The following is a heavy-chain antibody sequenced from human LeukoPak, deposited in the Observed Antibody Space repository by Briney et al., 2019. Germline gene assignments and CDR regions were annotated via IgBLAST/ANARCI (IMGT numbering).Heavy chain of an antibody. V-gene: IGHV4-61*02. D-gene: IGHD1-1*01. CDR3: ARGTSGSSRSRDDC. Sequence: SETLSLTCTVSGGSISSGSYYWSWIRQPAGKGLEWIGRIYTSGSTNYNPSLKSRVTMSVDTSKNQFSLKLSSVTAADTAVYYCARGTSGSSRSRDDCWGQGTLVTVSS. CDR2: IYTSGST. CDR1: GGSISSGSYY. J-gene: IGHJ4*02.